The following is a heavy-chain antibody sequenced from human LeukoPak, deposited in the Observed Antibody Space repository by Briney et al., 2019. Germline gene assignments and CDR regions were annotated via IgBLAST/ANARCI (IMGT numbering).Heavy chain of an antibody. D-gene: IGHD4-17*01. CDR2: IYYSGST. V-gene: IGHV4-31*03. CDR3: ARCTVTPPPKYGMDV. Sequence: MSSETLSLTCTVSGGSISSGGYYWSWIRQHPGKGLEWIGYIYYSGSTYYNPSLKSRVTISVDTSKNQFSLKLSSVTAADTAVYYCARCTVTPPPKYGMDVRGQGTTVTVSS. CDR1: GGSISSGGYY. J-gene: IGHJ6*02.